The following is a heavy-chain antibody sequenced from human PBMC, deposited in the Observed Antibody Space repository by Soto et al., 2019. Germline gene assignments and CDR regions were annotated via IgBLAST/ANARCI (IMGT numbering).Heavy chain of an antibody. V-gene: IGHV3-30*18. Sequence: QVQLVESGGGVVQPGGSLRVSCAASGFSFSSYDMHWVRQAPGKGLERVAGISYDGSNKHYADYVKGRFTISRDNSKNTLYLKMNSLGVEDTAVYHCAKDLWEERGSGSPLDYWGQGTLVTVSS. J-gene: IGHJ4*02. D-gene: IGHD6-19*01. CDR2: ISYDGSNK. CDR3: AKDLWEERGSGSPLDY. CDR1: GFSFSSYD.